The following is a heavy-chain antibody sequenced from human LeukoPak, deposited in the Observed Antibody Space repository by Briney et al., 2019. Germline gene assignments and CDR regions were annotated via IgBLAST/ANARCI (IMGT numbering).Heavy chain of an antibody. CDR2: INPSGGST. D-gene: IGHD6-19*01. Sequence: ASVNVSCKASGGTFNSYAISWVRQAPGQGLEWMGIINPSGGSTSYAQKFQGRVTMTRDMSTSTVYMELSRLRSEDTAVYYCAREWRVDSSGWQPEYYYYYMDVWGKGTTVTVSS. CDR3: AREWRVDSSGWQPEYYYYYMDV. J-gene: IGHJ6*03. V-gene: IGHV1-46*02. CDR1: GGTFNSYA.